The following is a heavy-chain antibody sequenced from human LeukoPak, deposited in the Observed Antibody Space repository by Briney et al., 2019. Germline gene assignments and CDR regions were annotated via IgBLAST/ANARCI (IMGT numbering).Heavy chain of an antibody. J-gene: IGHJ6*02. CDR3: ARKVAGYYAMDV. CDR1: GFTFTKYW. D-gene: IGHD6-19*01. V-gene: IGHV3-7*01. Sequence: GGSLRLSCAASGFTFTKYWMTWVRQAPGKGLGWVGNIKQDGSDKNYMDSVKGRFTISRDNTKNSVYLQMSSLRAEDTAVYYCARKVAGYYAMDVWGQGTTVTVSS. CDR2: IKQDGSDK.